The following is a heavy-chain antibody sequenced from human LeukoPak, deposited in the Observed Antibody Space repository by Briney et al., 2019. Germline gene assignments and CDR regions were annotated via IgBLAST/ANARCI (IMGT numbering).Heavy chain of an antibody. CDR2: IYYSGAA. J-gene: IGHJ4*02. V-gene: IGHV4-31*03. D-gene: IGHD3-10*01. CDR1: GGSIGNDGYY. Sequence: SEPLSLTCTVSGGSIGNDGYYWNWLRQHPGRGLEWIAFIYYSGAASYNPSLKSRVTISVDTSTNQFSLKLTSVTAADTAVYFCARGRYYGFSGDSWGQGTLVTVSS. CDR3: ARGRYYGFSGDS.